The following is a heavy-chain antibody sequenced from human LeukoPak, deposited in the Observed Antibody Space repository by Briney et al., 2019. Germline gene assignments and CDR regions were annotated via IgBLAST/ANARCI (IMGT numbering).Heavy chain of an antibody. CDR3: ASWRGYYYDSSGSYDAFDI. J-gene: IGHJ3*02. D-gene: IGHD3-22*01. CDR2: INPSGGST. Sequence: GASVKVSCKASGYTFTSYYMHWVRQAPGQGLEWMGIINPSGGSTSYAQKFQGRVTMTRVTSTSTVYMELSSLRSEDTAVYYCASWRGYYYDSSGSYDAFDIWGQGTMVTVSS. V-gene: IGHV1-46*01. CDR1: GYTFTSYY.